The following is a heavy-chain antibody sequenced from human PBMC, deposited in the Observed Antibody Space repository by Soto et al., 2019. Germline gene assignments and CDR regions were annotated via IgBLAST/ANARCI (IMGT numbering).Heavy chain of an antibody. CDR3: AAGTSFDH. CDR1: GFTFSSYA. V-gene: IGHV3-23*01. Sequence: XGSLRLSSAASGFTFSSYAMIWVRQAPGKGLEWVSAIIGSGGSTYYADSVKGRFTISRDNSKNTLYLQMNSLRAEDTAVYYCAAGTSFDHWGQGALVTVSS. J-gene: IGHJ4*02. D-gene: IGHD1-26*01. CDR2: IIGSGGST.